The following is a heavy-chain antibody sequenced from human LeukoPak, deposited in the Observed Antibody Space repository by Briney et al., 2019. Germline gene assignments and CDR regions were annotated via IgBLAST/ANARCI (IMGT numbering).Heavy chain of an antibody. Sequence: GGSLRLSCAASGFTFSSYSMNWVRQAPGKGLEWVSYISTSSTTTMYADSVKGRFTISRDNAENSLYLQMNSLRAGDTGVYYCARDTESSYNWFDPWGRGTLVTVSS. V-gene: IGHV3-48*01. CDR2: ISTSSTTT. D-gene: IGHD6-19*01. J-gene: IGHJ5*02. CDR1: GFTFSSYS. CDR3: ARDTESSYNWFDP.